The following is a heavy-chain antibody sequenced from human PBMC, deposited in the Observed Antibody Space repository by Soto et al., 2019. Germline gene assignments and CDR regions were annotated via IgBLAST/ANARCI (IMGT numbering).Heavy chain of an antibody. CDR2: ISGSGGST. D-gene: IGHD1-26*01. J-gene: IGHJ4*02. Sequence: GGSLRLSCAASGFTFSSYAMSWVRQAPGKGLEWVSAISGSGGSTYYADSVKGRFTISRDNSKNTLYLQMNSLRAEDTAVYYCAKDLPAHSGSYPGEYYFDYWGQGTLVTVSS. CDR1: GFTFSSYA. CDR3: AKDLPAHSGSYPGEYYFDY. V-gene: IGHV3-23*01.